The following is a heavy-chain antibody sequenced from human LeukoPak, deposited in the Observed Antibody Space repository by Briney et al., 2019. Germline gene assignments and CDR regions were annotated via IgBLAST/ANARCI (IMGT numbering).Heavy chain of an antibody. CDR1: GYTLTELS. CDR2: FDPEDGET. D-gene: IGHD4-17*01. Sequence: ASVKVSCKVSGYTLTELSMHWVRQAPGKGLEWMGGFDPEDGETIYAQKFRGRVTMTEDTSTDTAYMELSSLRSEDTAVYYCATSFTTVTTEYFDYWGQGTLVTVSS. CDR3: ATSFTTVTTEYFDY. J-gene: IGHJ4*02. V-gene: IGHV1-24*01.